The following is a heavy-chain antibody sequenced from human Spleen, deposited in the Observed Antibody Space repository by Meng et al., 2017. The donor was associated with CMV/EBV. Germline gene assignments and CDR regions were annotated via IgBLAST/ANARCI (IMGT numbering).Heavy chain of an antibody. CDR2: IIPILGIA. V-gene: IGHV1-69*10. CDR3: ARLNYYDSSGYYYFDY. CDR1: GGTFSSYA. D-gene: IGHD3-22*01. J-gene: IGHJ4*02. Sequence: SVKVSCKASGGTFSSYAISWVRQAPGQGLEWMGGIIPILGIANYAQKFQGRVTITADKSTSTAYMELSSLRSEDTAVYYCARLNYYDSSGYYYFDYWGQGTLVTVSS.